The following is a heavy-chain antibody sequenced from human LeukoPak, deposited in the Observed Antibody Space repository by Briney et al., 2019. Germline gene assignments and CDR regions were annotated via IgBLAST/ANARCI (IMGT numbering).Heavy chain of an antibody. CDR1: GYPISSGYY. CDR2: IYHSGST. V-gene: IGHV4-38-2*02. D-gene: IGHD3-10*01. Sequence: SETLSLTCTVSGYPISSGYYWGWIRQPPGKGLEWIGSIYHSGSTYYNPSLKSRVTISVDTSKNQFSLKLSSVTAADTAVYYCARGHVGVRGVIITAFYDYWGQGTLVTVSS. CDR3: ARGHVGVRGVIITAFYDY. J-gene: IGHJ4*02.